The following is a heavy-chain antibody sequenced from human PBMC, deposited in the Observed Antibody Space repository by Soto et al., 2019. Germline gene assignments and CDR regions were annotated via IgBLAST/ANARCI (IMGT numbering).Heavy chain of an antibody. CDR1: GGSLTSGTYS. J-gene: IGHJ4*02. CDR2: IFPSGTT. CDR3: ARGREFDS. Sequence: KTSETLSLTCAVSGGSLTSGTYSWNWIRQPPWKGLEWIGYIFPSGTTYYNPSLKSRVSISIDVSKNQFSLNLRSLTAADTAVYYCARGREFDSWGQGXLVTVYS. V-gene: IGHV4-30-2*01.